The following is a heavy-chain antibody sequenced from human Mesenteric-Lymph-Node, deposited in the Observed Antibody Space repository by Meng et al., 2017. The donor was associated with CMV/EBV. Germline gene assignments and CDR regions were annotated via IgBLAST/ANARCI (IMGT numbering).Heavy chain of an antibody. Sequence: GESLKISCAASGFTFSSYWMNWVRQVPGKGLEWLAYMTGSGNIITYADSLRGRFTISRDNAMNSLFLQMNSLRVEDTAIYYCTRFSGAYYRDWGQGTLVTVSS. CDR1: GFTFSSYW. J-gene: IGHJ4*02. V-gene: IGHV3-48*04. CDR3: TRFSGAYYRD. D-gene: IGHD1-26*01. CDR2: MTGSGNII.